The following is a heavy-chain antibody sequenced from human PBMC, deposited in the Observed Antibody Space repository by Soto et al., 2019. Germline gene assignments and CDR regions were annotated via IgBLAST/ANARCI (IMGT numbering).Heavy chain of an antibody. Sequence: SETLSLPCALYGGSFSRYYWSWIPQPPGKGLEWIGEINHSGSINYNPSLKSRVTISVDTSKNQFSLKLSSVTAADTAVYYCARCPTRRYCSSTSCLKGVKYYYYGMDVWGQGTTVTVSS. CDR3: ARCPTRRYCSSTSCLKGVKYYYYGMDV. J-gene: IGHJ6*02. CDR2: INHSGSI. CDR1: GGSFSRYY. V-gene: IGHV4-34*01. D-gene: IGHD2-2*01.